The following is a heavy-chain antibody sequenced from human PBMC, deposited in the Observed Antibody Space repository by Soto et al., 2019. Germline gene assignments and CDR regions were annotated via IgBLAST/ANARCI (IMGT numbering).Heavy chain of an antibody. J-gene: IGHJ6*02. CDR1: GYSFTSYW. Sequence: GESLKISCKGSGYSFTSYWIGWVRQMPGKGLEWMGIIYPGDSDTRYSPSFQGQVTISADKSISTAYLQWSSLKASDTAMYYCARHVTGRGYCSSTSCYRYYYYYYGMDVWGQGTTVTVS. V-gene: IGHV5-51*01. D-gene: IGHD2-2*01. CDR2: IYPGDSDT. CDR3: ARHVTGRGYCSSTSCYRYYYYYYGMDV.